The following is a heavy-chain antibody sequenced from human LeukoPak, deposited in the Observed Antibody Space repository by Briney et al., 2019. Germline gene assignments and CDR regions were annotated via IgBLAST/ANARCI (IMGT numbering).Heavy chain of an antibody. J-gene: IGHJ4*02. CDR3: ARGGYYSSLSD. CDR1: GGSFSGYY. Sequence: SETLSLTCAVYGGSFSGYYWSWIRQPPGKGLEWIGYMYYSGSINYNPSLKSRVTISVDTSKNQFSLRLSSVTAADTAVYYCARGGYYSSLSDWGQGTLVTVSS. V-gene: IGHV4-59*01. D-gene: IGHD6-13*01. CDR2: MYYSGSI.